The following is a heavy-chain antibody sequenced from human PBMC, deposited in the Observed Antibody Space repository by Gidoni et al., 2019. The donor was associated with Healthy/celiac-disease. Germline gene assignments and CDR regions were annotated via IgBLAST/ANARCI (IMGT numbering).Heavy chain of an antibody. CDR2: MNPNSGNP. J-gene: IGHJ4*02. D-gene: IGHD6-19*01. V-gene: IGHV1-8*01. CDR3: ARGQYSSGWTRF. CDR1: GYTFTSYD. Sequence: QVQLVQSGAEVKKPGASVKVSCKASGYTFTSYDINWVRQATGQGLEWMGWMNPNSGNPGYSQKFQGRVTMTRNTSISTAYMELSSLRSEDTALYYCARGQYSSGWTRFWGQGTLVTVSS.